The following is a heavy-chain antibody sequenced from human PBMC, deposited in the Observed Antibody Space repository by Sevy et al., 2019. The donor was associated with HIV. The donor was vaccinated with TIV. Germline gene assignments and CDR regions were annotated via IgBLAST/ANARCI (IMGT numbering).Heavy chain of an antibody. CDR3: EKGGIMEADYYYGMDV. J-gene: IGHJ6*02. CDR1: GVSFRNYG. CDR2: INYSRGSG. V-gene: IGHV3-9*01. D-gene: IGHD3-16*01. Sequence: GGSLRLSCAAFGVSFRNYGMRWVRQTPGKGLEWVAGINYSRGSGGYTDSVKGRFTISSDNAKQVRYLQMTSLKPDESAFYHCEKGGIMEADYYYGMDVWGQGTTVTVSS.